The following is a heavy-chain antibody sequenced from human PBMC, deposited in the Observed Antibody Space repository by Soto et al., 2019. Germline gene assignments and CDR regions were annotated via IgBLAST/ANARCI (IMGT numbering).Heavy chain of an antibody. Sequence: QVQLVQSGAEVKKPGSSVKVSCKASGGTFSSYAISWVRQAPGQGLEWMGGIIPIFGTANYAQKFQGRVTITAXXSXSXXYMELSSLRSEDPAVYYCARGTRVTTLPPPFWFDPWGQGTLVTVSS. CDR1: GGTFSSYA. D-gene: IGHD4-17*01. CDR3: ARGTRVTTLPPPFWFDP. J-gene: IGHJ5*02. CDR2: IIPIFGTA. V-gene: IGHV1-69*12.